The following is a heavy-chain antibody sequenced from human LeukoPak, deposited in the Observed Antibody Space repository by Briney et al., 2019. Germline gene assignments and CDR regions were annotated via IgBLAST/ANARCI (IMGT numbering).Heavy chain of an antibody. J-gene: IGHJ4*02. CDR2: ISAYNGNT. CDR3: ARTIYYYGSGSSPYYFDY. CDR1: GYTFTSHG. Sequence: ASVKVSCKASGYTFTSHGIIWVRQAPGQGLEWMGWISAYNGNTKYAQKVQGRVTMTTDTSTSTAYMDLRSLRSDDTAVYYCARTIYYYGSGSSPYYFDYWGQGTLVTVSS. V-gene: IGHV1-18*01. D-gene: IGHD3-10*01.